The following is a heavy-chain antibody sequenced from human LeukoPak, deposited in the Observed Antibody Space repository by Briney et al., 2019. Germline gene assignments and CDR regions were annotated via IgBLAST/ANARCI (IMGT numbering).Heavy chain of an antibody. D-gene: IGHD3-22*01. V-gene: IGHV1-2*06. CDR1: VYTLTDYY. CDR2: INPNSGGT. J-gene: IGHJ4*02. CDR3: ARVGYYESSGYYEC. Sequence: ASVKVSCKASVYTLTDYYMHWVRQAPGQGLEWMGRINPNSGGTNYAQKFQGRVTMTRDTSISTVYMELSRLRSDDTAVYYCARVGYYESSGYYECWGQGTLVTVSS.